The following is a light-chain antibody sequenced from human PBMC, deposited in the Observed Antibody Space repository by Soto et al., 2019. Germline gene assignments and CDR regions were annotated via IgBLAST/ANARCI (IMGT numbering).Light chain of an antibody. J-gene: IGKJ1*01. Sequence: EIVMTQSPATLSVSPGERATLSCRASQSVSSNLARYQQKPGQAPRLLIYSASRGATGFPARFSGSGSGTDFTLTISSLQPDDFATYYCQHYNSYSEAFGQGTKVDIK. CDR2: SAS. CDR3: QHYNSYSEA. V-gene: IGKV3-15*01. CDR1: QSVSSN.